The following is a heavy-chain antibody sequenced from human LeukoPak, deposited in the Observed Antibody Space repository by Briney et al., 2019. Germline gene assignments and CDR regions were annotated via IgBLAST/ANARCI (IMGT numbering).Heavy chain of an antibody. V-gene: IGHV1-2*02. CDR1: GYTFTGYY. CDR2: INPNSGGT. CDR3: ARELNSSGYYY. Sequence: GASVKVSCKASGYTFTGYYMHWVRQAPGQGLEWMGWINPNSGGTNYARKFQGRATMTRDTSISTAYMELSRLRSDDTAVYYCARELNSSGYYYWGQGTLVTVSS. J-gene: IGHJ4*02. D-gene: IGHD3-22*01.